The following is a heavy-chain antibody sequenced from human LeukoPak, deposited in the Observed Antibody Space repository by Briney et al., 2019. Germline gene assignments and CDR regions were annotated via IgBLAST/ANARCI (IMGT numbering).Heavy chain of an antibody. Sequence: GESLKISCKGSAYTFSIAWIGWVRQMPGKGLEWMGSIYPGDSNTEYSPSFQGQVTISADKSINTAYLQWSSLKASDTAMYYCASINRGGHRVGLGGREPLVTVPS. CDR2: IYPGDSNT. D-gene: IGHD5-24*01. CDR1: AYTFSIAW. J-gene: IGHJ4*02. V-gene: IGHV5-51*01. CDR3: ASINRGGHRVGL.